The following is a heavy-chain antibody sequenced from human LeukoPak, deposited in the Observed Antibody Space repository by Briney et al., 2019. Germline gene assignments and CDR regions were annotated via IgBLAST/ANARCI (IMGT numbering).Heavy chain of an antibody. CDR1: GGSFSGYY. Sequence: SETLSLTCAVYGGSFSGYYWSWIRQPPGKGLEWIGEINHSGSTNYNPSLKSRVTISVDTSKNQFSLKLSSVTAADTAVYYCARGQRYCSGGSCSNNRFDPWGQGTLVTVSS. CDR3: ARGQRYCSGGSCSNNRFDP. V-gene: IGHV4-34*01. D-gene: IGHD2-15*01. CDR2: INHSGST. J-gene: IGHJ5*02.